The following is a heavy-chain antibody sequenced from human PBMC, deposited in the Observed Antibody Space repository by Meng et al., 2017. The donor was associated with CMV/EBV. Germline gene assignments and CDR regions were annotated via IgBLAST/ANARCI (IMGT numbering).Heavy chain of an antibody. CDR3: ARGIWFGEPGGMDV. CDR2: INPNSGGT. V-gene: IGHV1-2*02. Sequence: SAKVSCKASGYTFTGYYMHWVRQAPGQGLEWMGWINPNSGGTNYAQKFQGRVTMTRDTSISTAYMELSRLRPDDTAVYYCARGIWFGEPGGMDVWGQGTTVTVSS. CDR1: GYTFTGYY. J-gene: IGHJ6*02. D-gene: IGHD3-10*01.